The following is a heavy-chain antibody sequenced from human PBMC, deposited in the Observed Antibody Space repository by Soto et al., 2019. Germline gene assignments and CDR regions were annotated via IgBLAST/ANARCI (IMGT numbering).Heavy chain of an antibody. V-gene: IGHV3-23*01. CDR3: ERVGSYYGMDV. Sequence: PGGSLRLSCAASGFTFSSYGMTWVRQAPGKGLEWVSFSSATGAGTYYADSVKGRFTISRDNSKNTLYLQMTSLRADDTAVYYCERVGSYYGMDVWGQGTTVTVSS. J-gene: IGHJ6*02. D-gene: IGHD2-15*01. CDR2: SSATGAGT. CDR1: GFTFSSYG.